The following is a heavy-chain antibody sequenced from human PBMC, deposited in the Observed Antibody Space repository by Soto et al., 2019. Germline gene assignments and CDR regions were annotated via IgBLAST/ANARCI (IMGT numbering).Heavy chain of an antibody. CDR3: ARDPGYDSSGYSSDY. V-gene: IGHV3-30-3*01. CDR2: ISYDGSNK. CDR1: GFTFSSYA. D-gene: IGHD3-22*01. J-gene: IGHJ4*02. Sequence: PGGSLRLSCAASGFTFSSYAMHWVRQAPGKGLEWVAVISYDGSNKYYADSVKGRFTISRDNSENTLYLQMNSLRAEDTAVYYCARDPGYDSSGYSSDYWGQGTLVTVSS.